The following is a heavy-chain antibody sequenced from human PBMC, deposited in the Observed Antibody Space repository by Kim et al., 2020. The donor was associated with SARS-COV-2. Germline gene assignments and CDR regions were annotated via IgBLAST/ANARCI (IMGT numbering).Heavy chain of an antibody. CDR1: GGSFSGYY. J-gene: IGHJ6*02. D-gene: IGHD3-10*01. Sequence: SETLSLTCAVYGGSFSGYYWSWIRQPPGKGLEWIGEINHSGSTNYNPSLKSRVTISVDTSKNQFSLKLSSVTAADTAVYYCARLGKAPSPGSYGMDVWGQGTTVTVSS. V-gene: IGHV4-34*01. CDR3: ARLGKAPSPGSYGMDV. CDR2: INHSGST.